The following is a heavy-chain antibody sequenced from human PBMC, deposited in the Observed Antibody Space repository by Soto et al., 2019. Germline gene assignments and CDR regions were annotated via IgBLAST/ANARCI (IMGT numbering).Heavy chain of an antibody. J-gene: IGHJ4*02. CDR2: IYPGDSDT. Sequence: GESLKTSCKGPGYSFTSYWIGWVRQMPGKGLERMGIIYPGDSDTRYSPSVQGQVTISADKSITTTYLQWSSLKASDTAIYYCARLFDTSGWYDYWGQGTLVTVSS. V-gene: IGHV5-51*01. CDR1: GYSFTSYW. CDR3: ARLFDTSGWYDY. D-gene: IGHD6-19*01.